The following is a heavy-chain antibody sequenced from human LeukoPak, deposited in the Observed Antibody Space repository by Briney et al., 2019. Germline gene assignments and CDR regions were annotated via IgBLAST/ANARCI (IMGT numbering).Heavy chain of an antibody. CDR2: IYYSGTT. CDR1: GGSISSGGYY. D-gene: IGHD3-22*01. J-gene: IGHJ4*02. Sequence: PSQTLSLTCTVSGGSISSGGYYWSWLRQHPGKGLEWIGYIYYSGTTYYNPSLKSRVTISVDTSKNQFSLKLSSVTAADTAVYYCARDAGGYYNYWGQGTLVTVSS. CDR3: ARDAGGYYNY. V-gene: IGHV4-31*03.